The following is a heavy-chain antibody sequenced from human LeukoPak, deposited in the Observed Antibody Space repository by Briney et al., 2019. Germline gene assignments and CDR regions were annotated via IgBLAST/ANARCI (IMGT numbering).Heavy chain of an antibody. Sequence: PGGSLRLSCAASGFTFSDFGMNWVRQAPGKGLEWVSYISGSGATIFYADSVKGRFTISRDNSKNTLYLQMNSLRAEDTAVYYCAKGSGSYDVVFSEYFQHWGQGTLVTVSS. CDR1: GFTFSDFG. CDR3: AKGSGSYDVVFSEYFQH. J-gene: IGHJ1*01. D-gene: IGHD1-26*01. V-gene: IGHV3-23*01. CDR2: ISGSGATI.